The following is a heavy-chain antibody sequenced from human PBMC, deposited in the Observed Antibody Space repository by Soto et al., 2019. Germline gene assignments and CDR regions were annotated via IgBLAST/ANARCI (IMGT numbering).Heavy chain of an antibody. D-gene: IGHD2-15*01. CDR1: GDTFRTSA. CDR2: IIPIFATP. V-gene: IGHV1-69*01. Sequence: QVQLVQSGSEVKKPGYSVKVSCKASGDTFRTSAINWVRRAPGQGLEWMGGIIPIFATPYYAQKFQGRLTITADESTSTAYMELSSLRFEDSAVFYCASMGNKYCSGGSCYSSLVYWGQGTLVTVSS. CDR3: ASMGNKYCSGGSCYSSLVY. J-gene: IGHJ4*02.